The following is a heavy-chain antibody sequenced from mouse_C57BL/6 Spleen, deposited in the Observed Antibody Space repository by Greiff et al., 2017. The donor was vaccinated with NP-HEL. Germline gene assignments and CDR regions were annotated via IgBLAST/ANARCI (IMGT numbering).Heavy chain of an antibody. CDR3: AREVNWAFAY. V-gene: IGHV5-4*01. J-gene: IGHJ3*01. Sequence: EVQVVESGGGSVKPGGSLKLSCAASGFTFSSYAMSWVRQTPEKRLEWVATISDGGSYTYYPDNVKGRFTITTDNAKNNLYLQMSHLKSEDTAMYYFAREVNWAFAYWGQGTLVTVSA. CDR1: GFTFSSYA. CDR2: ISDGGSYT. D-gene: IGHD4-1*01.